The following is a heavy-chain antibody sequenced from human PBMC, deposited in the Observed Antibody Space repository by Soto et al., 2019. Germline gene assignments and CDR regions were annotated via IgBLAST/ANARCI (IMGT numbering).Heavy chain of an antibody. CDR2: ISAYNGNT. D-gene: IGHD5-18*01. J-gene: IGHJ6*02. V-gene: IGHV1-18*04. CDR3: ARDGYSYGYGYYYYGMDV. CDR1: GYTFTSYG. Sequence: ASVKVSCKASGYTFTSYGISWVRQAPGQGLEWMGWISAYNGNTNYAQKLQGRVTMTTDTSTSTAYMELRSLRSDDTAVYYCARDGYSYGYGYYYYGMDVWGQGTKVPVSS.